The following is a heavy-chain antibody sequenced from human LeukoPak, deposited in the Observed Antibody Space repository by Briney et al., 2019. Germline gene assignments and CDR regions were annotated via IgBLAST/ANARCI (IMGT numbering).Heavy chain of an antibody. D-gene: IGHD2-15*01. J-gene: IGHJ6*02. V-gene: IGHV4-59*01. CDR3: ARDGSGPLYKYYGMDV. CDR1: GGSIGSYY. Sequence: PSETLSLTCTVSGGSIGSYYWSWIRQPPGKGLEWIGYVYYTGGTNYNPSLKSRLTMSMTTSKNQFSLNLKSVTAADTAVYYCARDGSGPLYKYYGMDVWGQGTTVTVSS. CDR2: VYYTGGT.